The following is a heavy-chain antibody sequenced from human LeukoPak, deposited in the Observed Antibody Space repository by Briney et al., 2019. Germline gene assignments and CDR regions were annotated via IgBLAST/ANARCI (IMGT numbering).Heavy chain of an antibody. D-gene: IGHD3-10*01. Sequence: SETLSLTCTVSGGSISSSSYYWGWIRQPPGKGPEWIGSIYYSGSTYYNPSLKSRVTISVDTSKNQFSLKLSSVTAADTAVYYCANTDDIYYYFDYWGQGTLVTVSS. CDR1: GGSISSSSYY. CDR2: IYYSGST. V-gene: IGHV4-39*01. J-gene: IGHJ4*02. CDR3: ANTDDIYYYFDY.